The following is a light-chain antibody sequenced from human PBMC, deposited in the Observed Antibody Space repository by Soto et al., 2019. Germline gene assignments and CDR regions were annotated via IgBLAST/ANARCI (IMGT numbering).Light chain of an antibody. CDR1: QSVSSN. CDR3: QPYNNWPRT. J-gene: IGKJ4*01. Sequence: EIVMTQSPATLSLSPGQRATLSCRASQSVSSNLAWYQHKPGQTPRLLIYDTSTRATGVPARFSGSRSGPEFTLTINSLQSEDFAIYYCQPYNNWPRTFGGGTKVDIK. V-gene: IGKV3-15*01. CDR2: DTS.